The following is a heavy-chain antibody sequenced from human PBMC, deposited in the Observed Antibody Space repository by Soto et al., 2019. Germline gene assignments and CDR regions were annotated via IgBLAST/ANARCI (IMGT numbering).Heavy chain of an antibody. V-gene: IGHV3-23*01. D-gene: IGHD1-7*01. Sequence: GGSLRLSCAASGFSFSIYAMTWVRQAPGKGLEWVSVISVSGGNTYYADSVKGRFTISRDTSEKTVYLQMNSLRAEDTAVYFCAKLKLTGALAEGGMDVWGQGTTVTVSS. CDR3: AKLKLTGALAEGGMDV. J-gene: IGHJ6*02. CDR2: ISVSGGNT. CDR1: GFSFSIYA.